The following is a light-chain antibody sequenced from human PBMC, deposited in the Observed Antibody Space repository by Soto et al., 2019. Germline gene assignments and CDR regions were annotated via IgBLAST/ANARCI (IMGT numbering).Light chain of an antibody. Sequence: QSVLTQPPSVSGAPGQRVTISCTGTSSNFGAGYDVHWYQQLPGTAPKLLIYGNRYRPSGVPDRVAGSKSGTSASLAITGLQAEDEADYYCQSFDTSLSGSVVFGGGTKLTVL. CDR2: GNR. J-gene: IGLJ2*01. CDR3: QSFDTSLSGSVV. CDR1: SSNFGAGYD. V-gene: IGLV1-40*01.